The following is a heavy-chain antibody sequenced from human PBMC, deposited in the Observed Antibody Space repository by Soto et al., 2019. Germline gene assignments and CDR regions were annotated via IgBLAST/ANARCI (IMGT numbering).Heavy chain of an antibody. CDR1: GGTFSSYA. CDR3: XXARGSWYVTFDY. Sequence: QVQLVQSGAEVKKPGSSVKVSCKASGGTFSSYAISWVRQAPGQGLEWMGGIIPIFGTANYAQKFQGRVTITADESTSTXYMELSSLXXXDXXXXXXXXARGSWYVTFDYWGQGTLVTVSS. CDR2: IIPIFGTA. J-gene: IGHJ4*02. D-gene: IGHD6-13*01. V-gene: IGHV1-69*01.